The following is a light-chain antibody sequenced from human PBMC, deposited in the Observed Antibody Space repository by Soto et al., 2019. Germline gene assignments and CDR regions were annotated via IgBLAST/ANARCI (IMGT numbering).Light chain of an antibody. CDR3: MIWHNSAVV. V-gene: IGLV5-45*03. Sequence: QLVLTQPSSLSASPGASASLTCTLRSGINVGTYRIYWYQQKPGSPPQFLLRYKSDSDNQQGSGVPSRFSGSKDASANAGILLISGLQSEDEAYYYCMIWHNSAVVFGGGTKLTVL. CDR1: SGINVGTYR. CDR2: YKSDSDN. J-gene: IGLJ2*01.